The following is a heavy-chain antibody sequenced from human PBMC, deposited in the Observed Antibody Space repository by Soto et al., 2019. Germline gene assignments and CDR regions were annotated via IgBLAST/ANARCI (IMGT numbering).Heavy chain of an antibody. CDR1: GFSLSTSGVG. D-gene: IGHD2-15*01. Sequence: QITLKESGPTLVKPTQTLTLTCTFSGFSLSTSGVGVAWIRQPPGKALEWLSLIYWDDDKRYRPSLESRLTITKDTSKNQLVLTMTNMDSVYTATYYCAYLPCSGGSCYWFSFSGMDVWGQWTTVTVSS. J-gene: IGHJ6*02. V-gene: IGHV2-5*02. CDR2: IYWDDDK. CDR3: AYLPCSGGSCYWFSFSGMDV.